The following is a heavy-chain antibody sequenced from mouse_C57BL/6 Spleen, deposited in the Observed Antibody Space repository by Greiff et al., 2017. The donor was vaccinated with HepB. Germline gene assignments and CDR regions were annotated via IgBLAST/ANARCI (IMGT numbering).Heavy chain of an antibody. D-gene: IGHD2-1*01. CDR3: ARPLYYGNYVDY. CDR1: GFTFSDYG. Sequence: EVQLVESGGGLVKPGGSLKLSCAASGFTFSDYGMHWVRQAPEKGLEWVAYISSGSSTIYYADTVKGRFTISKDNAKNTLFLQMTSLRSEDTAMYYCARPLYYGNYVDYWGQGTTLTVSS. V-gene: IGHV5-17*01. CDR2: ISSGSSTI. J-gene: IGHJ2*01.